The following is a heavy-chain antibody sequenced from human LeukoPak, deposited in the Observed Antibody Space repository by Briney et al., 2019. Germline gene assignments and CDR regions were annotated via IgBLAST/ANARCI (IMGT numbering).Heavy chain of an antibody. CDR2: IGTAGDT. D-gene: IGHD2-15*01. J-gene: IGHJ6*02. Sequence: GGSLRLSCAASGFTFSSYDMHWVRQATGKGLEWVSAIGTAGDTYYPGSVKGRFTISRENAKNSLYLQMNSLRAGDTAVYYCARAHALYCSGGSCYSSLYYYGMDVWGQGTTVTVSS. CDR1: GFTFSSYD. V-gene: IGHV3-13*01. CDR3: ARAHALYCSGGSCYSSLYYYGMDV.